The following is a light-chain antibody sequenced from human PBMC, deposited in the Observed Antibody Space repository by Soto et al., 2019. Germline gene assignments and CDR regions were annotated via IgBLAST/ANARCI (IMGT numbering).Light chain of an antibody. V-gene: IGLV2-14*01. CDR3: SSYTNTSTLV. Sequence: QSALTQPASLSGSPGQSITISCTGTSSDIGAYDYVSWFQQHPGKAPKLMISEVNNRPSGVSNRFSGSKSGNTAYLTISGLQVEDEADYSCSSYTNTSTLVFGTGTKLTVL. CDR1: SSDIGAYDY. J-gene: IGLJ1*01. CDR2: EVN.